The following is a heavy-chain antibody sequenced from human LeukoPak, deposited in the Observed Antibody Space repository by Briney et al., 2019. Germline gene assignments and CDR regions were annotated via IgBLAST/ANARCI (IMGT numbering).Heavy chain of an antibody. V-gene: IGHV3-30*02. J-gene: IGHJ4*02. D-gene: IGHD3-10*02. CDR3: ARDFDDVNGDFYYIPDF. CDR2: IRYDGTKK. CDR1: GFQFSRNG. Sequence: PGGSLRLSCAASGFQFSRNGMHWVRQAPGKGLEWVAFIRYDGTKKFYGDPVRGRFTISRDNSKNTLYLEMNSLRHEDTAVYSCARDFDDVNGDFYYIPDFWGQGTLVTVSS.